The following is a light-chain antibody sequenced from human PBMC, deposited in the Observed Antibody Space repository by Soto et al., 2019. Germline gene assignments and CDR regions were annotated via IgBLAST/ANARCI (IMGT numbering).Light chain of an antibody. CDR1: QSVSNNY. CDR2: GAS. Sequence: EIVLTQSPGTLSLSPGERATLSCRASQSVSNNYLAWYQQKPGQAPRLLIYGASNRATGIPDRFSGSGSGTDFTLTISSLQSEDFAVYYCQQYNIWRSITFGPGTRLEIK. CDR3: QQYNIWRSIT. V-gene: IGKV3-20*01. J-gene: IGKJ5*01.